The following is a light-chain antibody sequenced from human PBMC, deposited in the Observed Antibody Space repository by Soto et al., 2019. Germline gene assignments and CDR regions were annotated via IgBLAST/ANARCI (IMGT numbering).Light chain of an antibody. CDR1: QSVSSY. J-gene: IGKJ2*01. V-gene: IGKV3-15*01. CDR2: GAS. Sequence: EIVMTQSPATLSVSPGERVTLSCRASQSVSSYLAWYQQKPGQAPRLLIYGASTRATGIPARFSGSGSGTEFTLTISSLQSEDFGVYYCQQYNNWPYTFGQGTKLEIK. CDR3: QQYNNWPYT.